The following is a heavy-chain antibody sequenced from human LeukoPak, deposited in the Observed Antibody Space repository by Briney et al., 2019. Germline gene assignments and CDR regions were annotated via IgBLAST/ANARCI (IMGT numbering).Heavy chain of an antibody. V-gene: IGHV3-66*01. CDR3: ARAMGRGVDAFDI. CDR2: IYSGGST. Sequence: GGSLRLSCAASGFVVSTNYMSWVRQAPGKGLEWVSVIYSGGSTYYADSVKGRFTISRDNSKNTLYLQMNSLRAEDTAVYYCARAMGRGVDAFDIWGQGTMVTVSS. CDR1: GFVVSTNY. J-gene: IGHJ3*02. D-gene: IGHD3-10*01.